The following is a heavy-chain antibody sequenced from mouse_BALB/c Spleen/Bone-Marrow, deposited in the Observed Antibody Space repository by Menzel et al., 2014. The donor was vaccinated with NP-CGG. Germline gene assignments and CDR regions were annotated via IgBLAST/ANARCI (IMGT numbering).Heavy chain of an antibody. D-gene: IGHD1-2*01. CDR1: GFTFSSYA. CDR3: ARHFITTATGAMDY. J-gene: IGHJ4*01. V-gene: IGHV5-9-3*01. CDR2: ISSGSSYT. Sequence: EVKLVESGGGLVKPGGSLKLSCAASGFTFSSYAMSWVRQTPEKRLEWVATISSGSSYTYYPDSVKGRFTISRDNAKNTLYLQMSSLRSEDTAMYYCARHFITTATGAMDYWGHGTSVTVSS.